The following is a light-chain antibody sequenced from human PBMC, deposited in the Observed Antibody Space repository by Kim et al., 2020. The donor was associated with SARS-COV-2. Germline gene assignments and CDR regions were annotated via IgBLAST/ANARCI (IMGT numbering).Light chain of an antibody. CDR3: SWYTRSATCV. J-gene: IGLJ1*01. Sequence: GQESTSSSTGTRSDVGAYNYVSWYKQHPGKAPKRMIYEVTNRPTGVSNRVSGSKSGNTASLTSSGVQAEDEADYYCSWYTRSATCVFGAGTKVTVL. CDR1: RSDVGAYNY. CDR2: EVT. V-gene: IGLV2-14*01.